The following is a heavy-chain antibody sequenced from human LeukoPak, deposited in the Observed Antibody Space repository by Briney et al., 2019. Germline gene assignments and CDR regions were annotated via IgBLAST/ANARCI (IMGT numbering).Heavy chain of an antibody. Sequence: SQTLSLTCSVSGDSISSGGYYWHWIRQHPEKGLEWIGYIYSTGTTYYNPSLTSRLTMSLDTSKNQFSLKVPSVTAADTAVYFCARDRPDTTSPTTVGRFDPWGQGTLVTVSS. J-gene: IGHJ5*02. D-gene: IGHD1-26*01. V-gene: IGHV4-31*03. CDR1: GDSISSGGYY. CDR2: IYSTGTT. CDR3: ARDRPDTTSPTTVGRFDP.